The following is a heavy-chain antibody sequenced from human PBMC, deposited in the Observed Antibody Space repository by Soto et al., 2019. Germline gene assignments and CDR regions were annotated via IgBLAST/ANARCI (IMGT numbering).Heavy chain of an antibody. Sequence: PSETLSLTCHVSGGSFSSGAYHWSWVRQHPGKGPEWIASISYRAITYSNPTLKNRLSISVDTSKNQFSLNLTSVTAADTAVCHCAWMSATGTRWFDPWGQGTLVTVSS. CDR2: ISYRAIT. D-gene: IGHD6-13*01. CDR1: GGSFSSGAYH. CDR3: AWMSATGTRWFDP. J-gene: IGHJ5*02. V-gene: IGHV4-31*03.